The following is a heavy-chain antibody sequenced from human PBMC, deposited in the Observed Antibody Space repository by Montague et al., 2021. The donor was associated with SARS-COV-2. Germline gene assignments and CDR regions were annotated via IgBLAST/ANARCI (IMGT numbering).Heavy chain of an antibody. CDR3: ARHGRRWLQIGPNYFDY. J-gene: IGHJ4*02. Sequence: SETLSLTCTVSGGSISSSSYYWGWIRQPPGKGLEWIGSIYYSGSTYYNPSLKSRVTISVDTSKNQFSLKLSSVTAADTAVYYCARHGRRWLQIGPNYFDYWGQGTLVTVSS. CDR1: GGSISSSSYY. V-gene: IGHV4-39*01. CDR2: IYYSGST. D-gene: IGHD5-24*01.